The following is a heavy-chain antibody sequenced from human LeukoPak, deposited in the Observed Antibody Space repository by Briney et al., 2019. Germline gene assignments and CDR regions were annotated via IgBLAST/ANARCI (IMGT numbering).Heavy chain of an antibody. D-gene: IGHD2-15*01. V-gene: IGHV3-30*04. J-gene: IGHJ2*01. CDR3: ARDGGLSGGSCYCGWYFDL. CDR1: GFTFSSYA. Sequence: GRSLRLSCAASGFTFSSYAMHWVRQAPGKGLEWVAVISYDGSNKYYADSVKGRFTISRDNSKNTLYLQMNSLRAEDTAVYYCARDGGLSGGSCYCGWYFDLWGRGTLVTVSS. CDR2: ISYDGSNK.